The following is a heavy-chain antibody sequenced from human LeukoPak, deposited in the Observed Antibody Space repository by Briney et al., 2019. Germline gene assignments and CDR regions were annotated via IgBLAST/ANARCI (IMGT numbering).Heavy chain of an antibody. D-gene: IGHD6-19*01. CDR1: GFTFSAYA. CDR2: TNHSGST. Sequence: GSLRLSCEASGFTFSAYALSWIRQPPGKGLEWIGETNHSGSTNYNPSLKSRVTISVDTSKNQFSLKLSSVTAADTAVYYCARGRTVAGTSYYYYYYMDVWGKGTTVTISS. CDR3: ARGRTVAGTSYYYYYYMDV. J-gene: IGHJ6*03. V-gene: IGHV4-34*01.